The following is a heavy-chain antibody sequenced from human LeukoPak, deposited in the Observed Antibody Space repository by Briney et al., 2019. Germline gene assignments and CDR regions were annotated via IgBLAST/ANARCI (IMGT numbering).Heavy chain of an antibody. D-gene: IGHD3-16*01. CDR3: ARDHHMTTLSLTFYFQH. CDR2: INPSGGST. J-gene: IGHJ1*01. CDR1: GYTFTGYY. Sequence: ASVKVSCKASGYTFTGYYMHWVRQAPGQGLEWMGIINPSGGSTSYAQKFQGRVTMTRDTSTSTVYMELSSLRSEDTAVYYCARDHHMTTLSLTFYFQHWGQGTLVTVSS. V-gene: IGHV1-46*01.